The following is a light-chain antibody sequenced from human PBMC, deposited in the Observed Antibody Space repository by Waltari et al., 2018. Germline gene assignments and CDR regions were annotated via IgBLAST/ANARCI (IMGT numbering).Light chain of an antibody. CDR3: MQATQCPRT. Sequence: DIVLSQTPLSSPVTLGQPASISCRSSQSLVHSDGVTYLNWLQQRPGQPPRLLIYKISKRFSGVPDSVSGSGAGRDFRRKISRVEAEDVGVYYWMQATQCPRTFGPGTKVEIK. CDR1: QSLVHSDGVTY. CDR2: KIS. V-gene: IGKV2-24*01. J-gene: IGKJ1*01.